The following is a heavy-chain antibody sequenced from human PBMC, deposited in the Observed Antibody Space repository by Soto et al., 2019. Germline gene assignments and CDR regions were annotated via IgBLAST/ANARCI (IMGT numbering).Heavy chain of an antibody. Sequence: GGSLRLSCAASGFTFSSYAMSWVRQAPGKGLEWVSAISGSGGSTYYADSVKGRFTISRDNSKNTLYLQMNSLRAEDTAVYYCASGVLELRDYYYGMDVWGQGTTVTVSS. CDR1: GFTFSSYA. D-gene: IGHD1-7*01. CDR3: ASGVLELRDYYYGMDV. V-gene: IGHV3-23*01. CDR2: ISGSGGST. J-gene: IGHJ6*02.